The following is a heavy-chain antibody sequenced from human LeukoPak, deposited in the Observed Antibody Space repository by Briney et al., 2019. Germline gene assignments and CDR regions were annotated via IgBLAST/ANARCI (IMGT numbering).Heavy chain of an antibody. CDR1: GYTFTSYG. CDR2: ISVYNGNT. Sequence: GASVKVSCKASGYTFTSYGISWVRQAPGQGLEWMGWISVYNGNTNYAQKFQGRVTVTTETSTATAYMELRSLRSDDTAVYYCARDDGYYASLGFDYWGQGTLVTVSS. D-gene: IGHD3-22*01. J-gene: IGHJ4*02. V-gene: IGHV1-18*01. CDR3: ARDDGYYASLGFDY.